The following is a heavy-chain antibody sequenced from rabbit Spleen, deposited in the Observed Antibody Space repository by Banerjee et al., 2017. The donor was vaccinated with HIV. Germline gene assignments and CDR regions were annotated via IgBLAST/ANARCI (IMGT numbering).Heavy chain of an antibody. V-gene: IGHV1S7*01. Sequence: QVKETGGGLVQPGGSLTLSCKASGFDFRRYYLSWVRQAPGKGLEWIGYIDPLFGSTYYASWVNGRFSISRENTQNTVYLKLNSLTAADTATYFCVRDLGYDDYSEKGYFNLWGPGTLVTVS. CDR1: GFDFRRYY. CDR3: VRDLGYDDYSEKGYFNL. J-gene: IGHJ4*01. D-gene: IGHD2-1*01. CDR2: IDPLFGST.